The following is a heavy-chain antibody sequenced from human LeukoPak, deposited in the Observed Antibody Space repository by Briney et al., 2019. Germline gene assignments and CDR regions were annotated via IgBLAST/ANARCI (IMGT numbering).Heavy chain of an antibody. CDR2: IIPIFGTA. D-gene: IGHD6-6*01. J-gene: IGHJ6*03. V-gene: IGHV1-69*13. CDR3: ARGDQYSSSPYYYYYYMDV. Sequence: SVKVSCKASGGTFSSYAISWVRQAPGQGLEWMGGIIPIFGTANYAQKFQGRVTITADESTGTAYMELSSLRSEDTAVYYCARGDQYSSSPYYYYYYMDVWGKGTTVTVSS. CDR1: GGTFSSYA.